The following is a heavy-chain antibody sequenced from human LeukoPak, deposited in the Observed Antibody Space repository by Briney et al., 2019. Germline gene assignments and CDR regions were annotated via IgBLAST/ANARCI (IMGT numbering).Heavy chain of an antibody. Sequence: SETLSLTCTVSGGSIRNYYWSWIRQPPGKGLEWIGYIYYSGNTNYNPSLKSRVTISVDTSKNQFSLKLSSVTAADTAMYYCARVYYSSSYDYWYFDLWGRGTLVTVSS. V-gene: IGHV4-59*01. D-gene: IGHD6-13*01. J-gene: IGHJ2*01. CDR1: GGSIRNYY. CDR3: ARVYYSSSYDYWYFDL. CDR2: IYYSGNT.